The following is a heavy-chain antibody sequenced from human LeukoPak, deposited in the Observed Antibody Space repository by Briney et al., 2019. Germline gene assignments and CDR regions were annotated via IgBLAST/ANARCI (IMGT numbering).Heavy chain of an antibody. CDR1: GFPFSNAW. D-gene: IGHD7-27*01. J-gene: IGHJ6*02. CDR3: TTSLGAQGYYGMDV. CDR2: IKSKTDGGAT. Sequence: KAGGSLRLSCAASGFPFSNAWMTWVRQAPGKGLEWVGRIKSKTDGGATDYAAPVKGRFTISRDDSKNTLYLQMNSLKTEDTAVYYCTTSLGAQGYYGMDVWGQGTTVTVSS. V-gene: IGHV3-15*01.